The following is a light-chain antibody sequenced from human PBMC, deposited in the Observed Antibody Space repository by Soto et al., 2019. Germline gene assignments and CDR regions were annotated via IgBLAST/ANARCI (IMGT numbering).Light chain of an antibody. CDR1: QSVLSSSNNKNY. J-gene: IGKJ1*01. CDR3: QQYYSTPWT. Sequence: DIVMTQSPDSLAVSLGERATINCKSSQSVLSSSNNKNYLTWYQQKLGQPPKLLIYWASTRESGVPDRFSGSGSGADFTLTINSLQAEDVAVYYCQQYYSTPWTFGQGTKVEIE. CDR2: WAS. V-gene: IGKV4-1*01.